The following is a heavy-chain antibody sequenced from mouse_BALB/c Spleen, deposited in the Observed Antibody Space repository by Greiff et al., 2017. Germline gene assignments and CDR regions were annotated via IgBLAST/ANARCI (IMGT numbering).Heavy chain of an antibody. Sequence: EVKLVESGGGLVKPGGSLKLSCAASGFTFSDYYMYWVRQTPEKRLEWVATISDGGSYTYYPDSVKGRFTISRDNAKNNLYLQMSSLKSEDTAMYYCAREWRGKAMDYWGQGTSGTVSS. CDR2: ISDGGSYT. V-gene: IGHV5-4*02. CDR1: GFTFSDYY. J-gene: IGHJ4*01. CDR3: AREWRGKAMDY.